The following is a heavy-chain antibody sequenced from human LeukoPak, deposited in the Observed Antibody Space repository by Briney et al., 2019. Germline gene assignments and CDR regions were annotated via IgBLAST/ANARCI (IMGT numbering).Heavy chain of an antibody. V-gene: IGHV3-21*01. CDR3: ARDLRYSSSPDRGAFDI. D-gene: IGHD6-13*01. Sequence: PGGSLRLSCAASGFTFSSYSMNWVRQAPGKGLEWVSSISSSSSYIYYADSVKGRFTISRDNAKNSLYLQMNSLRAEDTAVYYCARDLRYSSSPDRGAFDIWGQGTMVTVSS. J-gene: IGHJ3*02. CDR1: GFTFSSYS. CDR2: ISSSSSYI.